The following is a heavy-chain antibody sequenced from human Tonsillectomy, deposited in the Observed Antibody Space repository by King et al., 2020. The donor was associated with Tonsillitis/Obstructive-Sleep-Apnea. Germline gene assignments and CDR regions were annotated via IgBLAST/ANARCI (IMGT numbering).Heavy chain of an antibody. CDR2: ISVYKDNT. Sequence: VQLVESGAEVKKPGASVKVSCKASGYTFSSYGIIWVRQAPGQGLEWMGWISVYKDNTNYAQKFQGRVTMTTDTSTSTAYMELRSLRSDDTALYYCARGPRYCSSTSSYKDYYYYMDVWGKGTTVTVSS. CDR1: GYTFSSYG. D-gene: IGHD2-2*02. J-gene: IGHJ6*03. V-gene: IGHV1-18*01. CDR3: ARGPRYCSSTSSYKDYYYYMDV.